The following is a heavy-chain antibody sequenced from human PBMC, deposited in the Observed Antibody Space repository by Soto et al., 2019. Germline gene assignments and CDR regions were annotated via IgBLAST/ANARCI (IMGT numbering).Heavy chain of an antibody. J-gene: IGHJ6*02. Sequence: SETLSLTCAVYDGSFSGYYWIWIRQPLGKGLEWIGEIEHNGNTNYNPSFTSRATISLDTSKNQFSLKLSSVTAADTALYYCARGGGYSYHLYGMDVWGQGTPVTVSS. CDR3: ARGGGYSYHLYGMDV. CDR1: DGSFSGYY. V-gene: IGHV4-34*01. CDR2: IEHNGNT. D-gene: IGHD5-18*01.